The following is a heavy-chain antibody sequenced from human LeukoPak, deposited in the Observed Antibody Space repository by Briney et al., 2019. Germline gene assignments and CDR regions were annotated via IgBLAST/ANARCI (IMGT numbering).Heavy chain of an antibody. CDR2: IYYSGST. Sequence: PSETLSLTCTVSGGSISSSSYYWGWIRQPPGKGREWIGSIYYSGSTYYNPSLKTRVTISVDTSKNQFSLKLSSVTAADTAVYYCARPGRRDYYFDYWGQGTLVTVSS. V-gene: IGHV4-39*01. CDR1: GGSISSSSYY. CDR3: ARPGRRDYYFDY. D-gene: IGHD2-21*02. J-gene: IGHJ4*02.